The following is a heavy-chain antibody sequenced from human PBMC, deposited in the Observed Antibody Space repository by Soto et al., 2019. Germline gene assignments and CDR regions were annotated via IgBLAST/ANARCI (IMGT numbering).Heavy chain of an antibody. CDR1: GFTFTSSA. CDR2: IVVGSGNT. J-gene: IGHJ6*02. CDR3: AADLTYSGYDGAHYYYYGMDV. D-gene: IGHD5-12*01. V-gene: IGHV1-58*01. Sequence: ASVKVSCKASGFTFTSSAVQWVRQARGQRLEWIGWIVVGSGNTNYAQKFQERVTITRDMSTSTAYMELSSLRSEDTAVYYCAADLTYSGYDGAHYYYYGMDVWGQGTTVTVSS.